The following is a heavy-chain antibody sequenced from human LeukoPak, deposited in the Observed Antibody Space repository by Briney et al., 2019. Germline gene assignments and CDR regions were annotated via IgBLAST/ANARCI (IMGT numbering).Heavy chain of an antibody. Sequence: SETLSLTCAVYGGSFSGYYWSWIRQPPGKGLEWIGEINHSGSTNYNPSLKSRVTISVDTSKNQFSLKLSSVTAADTAVYYCARVGDYDSSGYYRWFDPWGEGTLVTVYS. V-gene: IGHV4-34*01. CDR1: GGSFSGYY. CDR2: INHSGST. J-gene: IGHJ5*02. CDR3: ARVGDYDSSGYYRWFDP. D-gene: IGHD3-22*01.